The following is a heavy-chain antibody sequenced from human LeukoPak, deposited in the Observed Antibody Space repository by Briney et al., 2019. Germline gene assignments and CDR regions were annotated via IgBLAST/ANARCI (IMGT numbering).Heavy chain of an antibody. V-gene: IGHV1-69*13. CDR2: IIPIFGTA. Sequence: SVKVSCKASGGTFSSYAISWVRQAPGQGLEWMGGIIPIFGTANYAQKFQGRVTITADESTSTAYMELSSLRSEDTAGYYCARFGTMARGVIRAYYYYGMDVWGQGTTVTVSS. J-gene: IGHJ6*02. CDR1: GGTFSSYA. D-gene: IGHD3-10*01. CDR3: ARFGTMARGVIRAYYYYGMDV.